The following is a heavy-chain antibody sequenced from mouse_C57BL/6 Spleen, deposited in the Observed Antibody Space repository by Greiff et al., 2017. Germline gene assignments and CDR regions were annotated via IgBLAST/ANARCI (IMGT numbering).Heavy chain of an antibody. Sequence: DVKLVESGGGLVQPKGSLKLSCAASGFTFNTYAMHWVRQAPGKGLEWVARISSKSSNYATYYADSVKDRFTISRDDSQSMLYLQMNNLKTEDTAMYYCVRDQYSNYDAMDYWGQGTSVTVSS. CDR3: VRDQYSNYDAMDY. D-gene: IGHD2-5*01. CDR2: ISSKSSNYAT. J-gene: IGHJ4*01. CDR1: GFTFNTYA. V-gene: IGHV10-3*01.